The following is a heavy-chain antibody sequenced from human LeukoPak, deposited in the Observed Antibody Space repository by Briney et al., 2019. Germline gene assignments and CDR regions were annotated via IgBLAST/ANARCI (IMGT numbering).Heavy chain of an antibody. J-gene: IGHJ4*02. Sequence: AGSLRLSCVASGFTFRSAWMNWVRQAPGRGLEWVGRIKSKTDGGTTDYAAPVKGRFTIPRDDSKTTLYLQMNSLQTEDTAVYYCTTDQVVRGVTNDYWGQGTLVTVSS. CDR1: GFTFRSAW. V-gene: IGHV3-15*01. CDR3: TTDQVVRGVTNDY. CDR2: IKSKTDGGTT. D-gene: IGHD3-10*01.